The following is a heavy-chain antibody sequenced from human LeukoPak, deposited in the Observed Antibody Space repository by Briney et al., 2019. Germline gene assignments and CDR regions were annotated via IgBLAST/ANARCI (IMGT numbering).Heavy chain of an antibody. Sequence: PGGSLRLSYAASGFTFSSYSMNWVRQAPGKGLEWVSSISSSSSYIYYADSVKGRFTISRDNAKNSLYLQMNSLRAEDTAVYYCARGTSSWRGVDYWGQGTLVTVSS. D-gene: IGHD6-13*01. V-gene: IGHV3-21*01. CDR1: GFTFSSYS. J-gene: IGHJ4*02. CDR3: ARGTSSWRGVDY. CDR2: ISSSSSYI.